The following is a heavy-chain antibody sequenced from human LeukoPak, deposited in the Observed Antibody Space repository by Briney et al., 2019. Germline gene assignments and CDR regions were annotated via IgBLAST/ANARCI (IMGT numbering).Heavy chain of an antibody. J-gene: IGHJ5*02. Sequence: SETLSLTCAVYGGSFSGYYWSWIRQSPGKGLEWIGEINHSGSTNYNPSLKSRVTISVDTSKNQFSLKLSSVTAADTAVYYCARVVPVSLATPTSVPYWFDPWGQGTLVTVSS. CDR3: ARVVPVSLATPTSVPYWFDP. V-gene: IGHV4-34*01. D-gene: IGHD1-26*01. CDR2: INHSGST. CDR1: GGSFSGYY.